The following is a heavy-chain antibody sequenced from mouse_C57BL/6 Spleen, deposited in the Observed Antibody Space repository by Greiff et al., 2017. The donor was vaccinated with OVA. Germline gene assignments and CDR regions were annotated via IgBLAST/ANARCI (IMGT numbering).Heavy chain of an antibody. CDR2: IDPSDSYT. J-gene: IGHJ1*03. CDR3: ARRYGSSHWYFDV. CDR1: GYTFTSYW. V-gene: IGHV1-59*01. Sequence: QVQLQQPGAELVRPGTSVKLSCKASGYTFTSYWMHWVKQRPGQGLEWIGVIDPSDSYTNYNQKFKGKAPLTVDTSSSTAYMQLSSLTSEDSAVYYCARRYGSSHWYFDVWGTGTTVTVSS. D-gene: IGHD1-1*01.